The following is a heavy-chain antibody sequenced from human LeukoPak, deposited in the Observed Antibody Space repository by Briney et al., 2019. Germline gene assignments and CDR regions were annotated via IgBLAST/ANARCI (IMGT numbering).Heavy chain of an antibody. Sequence: GGSLRLSCPASGLTLRRYAMSWVRQAPGKGLEWLVATSGTGGSTYDADSVKGRFTISRDNCNRTLYLQMNSLSVEDTAVYYCAKDPIAVAEEYWGQGTLVTVSS. CDR1: GLTLRRYA. CDR2: TSGTGGST. D-gene: IGHD6-19*01. CDR3: AKDPIAVAEEY. V-gene: IGHV3-23*01. J-gene: IGHJ4*02.